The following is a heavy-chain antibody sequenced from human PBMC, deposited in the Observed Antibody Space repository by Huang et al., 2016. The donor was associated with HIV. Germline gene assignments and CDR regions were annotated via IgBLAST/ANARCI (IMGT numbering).Heavy chain of an antibody. Sequence: EVQLLESGGGLVQPGGSLRLSCAASIFTFSTSAMGGVRQAPGKGLEWVSGIIGRGSSTYYADSVKGRFTISRDNSRNTLYLQMKSLRVEDTAIYYCAKGSERSLTGPKYQYYFDYWGQGTLVTVSS. J-gene: IGHJ4*02. CDR2: IIGRGSST. D-gene: IGHD3-3*01. CDR1: IFTFSTSA. CDR3: AKGSERSLTGPKYQYYFDY. V-gene: IGHV3-23*01.